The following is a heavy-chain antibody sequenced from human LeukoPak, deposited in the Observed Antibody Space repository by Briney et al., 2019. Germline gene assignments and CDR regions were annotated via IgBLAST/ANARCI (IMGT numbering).Heavy chain of an antibody. CDR2: ITSSSSYV. CDR1: GFTFSSYN. CDR3: ARVQLVDYYYYSYMDV. Sequence: GGSLRLSCEASGFTFSSYNMNWVRQAPGKRLEWVSPITSSSSYVFYADSVKGRFTISRDNAKNSLYLQMNSLRAEDTAVYYCARVQLVDYYYYSYMDVWGKGTTVTVSS. J-gene: IGHJ6*03. V-gene: IGHV3-21*01. D-gene: IGHD6-6*01.